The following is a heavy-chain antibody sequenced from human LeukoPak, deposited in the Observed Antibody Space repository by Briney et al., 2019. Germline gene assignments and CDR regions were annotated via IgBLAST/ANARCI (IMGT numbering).Heavy chain of an antibody. J-gene: IGHJ6*02. CDR1: GFTFSSYA. CDR3: AKDPPLYDFWSGYGMDV. CDR2: ISGSGGST. D-gene: IGHD3-3*01. Sequence: GGSLRLSCAASGFTFSSYAMSWVRQAPGKGLEWVSAISGSGGSTYYADSVKGRFTISRDNSKNTLYLQMNSLRAEDTAVYYCAKDPPLYDFWSGYGMDVWGQGTTATVSS. V-gene: IGHV3-23*01.